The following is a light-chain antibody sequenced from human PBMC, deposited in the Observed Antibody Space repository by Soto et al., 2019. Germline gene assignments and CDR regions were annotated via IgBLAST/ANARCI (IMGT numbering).Light chain of an antibody. CDR1: QSISSY. V-gene: IGKV1-39*01. J-gene: IGKJ1*01. CDR2: AAS. Sequence: QMTQSPSSLSASVGDRVTITCRASQSISSYLNWYQQKPGKAPKLLIYAASTLQSGVPSRFSGSGSGTDFTLTISCLQSEDFATYYCQQYYSYPRTFGQGTKVDI. CDR3: QQYYSYPRT.